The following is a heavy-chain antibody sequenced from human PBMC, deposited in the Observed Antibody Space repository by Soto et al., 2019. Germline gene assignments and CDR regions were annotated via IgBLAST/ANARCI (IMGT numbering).Heavy chain of an antibody. D-gene: IGHD2-15*01. J-gene: IGHJ5*02. CDR2: IYYSGST. CDR1: GGSISSGGYY. V-gene: IGHV4-31*03. CDR3: ARAGVVAATSTFDP. Sequence: SETLSLTCTVSGGSISSGGYYWSWIRQHPGKGLEWIGYIYYSGSTYYNPSLKSRVTISVDTSKNQFSLKLSSVTAADTAVYYCARAGVVAATSTFDPWGQGTLVTVSS.